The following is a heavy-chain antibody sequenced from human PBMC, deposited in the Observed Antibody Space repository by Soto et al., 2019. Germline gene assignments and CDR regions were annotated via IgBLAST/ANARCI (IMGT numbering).Heavy chain of an antibody. CDR3: ARARPALGYCSGGSCFDAFDI. CDR2: IIPIFGTA. Sequence: QVQLVQSGAEVKKPGSSVKVSCKASGGTFSSYAISWVRQAPGQGLEWMGGIIPIFGTANYAQKFQGRVTITADESTRKAYMELSSLRSEDTAVYYCARARPALGYCSGGSCFDAFDIWGQGTMVTVSS. CDR1: GGTFSSYA. J-gene: IGHJ3*02. D-gene: IGHD2-15*01. V-gene: IGHV1-69*01.